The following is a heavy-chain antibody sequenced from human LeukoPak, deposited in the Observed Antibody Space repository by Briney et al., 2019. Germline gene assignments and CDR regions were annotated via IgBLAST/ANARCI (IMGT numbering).Heavy chain of an antibody. D-gene: IGHD3-3*01. CDR3: AKVGDVLRFLEWLLEDDAFDI. J-gene: IGHJ3*02. CDR2: ISGSGGST. CDR1: GFTFSSYA. V-gene: IGHV3-23*01. Sequence: GGSLRLSCAASGFTFSSYAMSWVRQAPGKGLEWVSAISGSGGSTYYADSVKGRFTISRDNSKNTLYLQMNTLRAEDTAVYYCAKVGDVLRFLEWLLEDDAFDIWGQGTMVTVSS.